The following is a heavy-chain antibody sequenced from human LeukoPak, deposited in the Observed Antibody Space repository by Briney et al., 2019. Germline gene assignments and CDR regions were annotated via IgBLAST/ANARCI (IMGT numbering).Heavy chain of an antibody. CDR1: GFTFSSYA. Sequence: GGSLRLSCGASGFTFSSYAVHWVRQAPGKGLEWVAVISHDGSNKYYADSVKGRFTISRDTSKNTLYLQVNSLRAEDTAVYYCARSSGSYSGVDYWGQGTLVTVSS. CDR2: ISHDGSNK. V-gene: IGHV3-30-3*01. CDR3: ARSSGSYSGVDY. D-gene: IGHD1-26*01. J-gene: IGHJ4*02.